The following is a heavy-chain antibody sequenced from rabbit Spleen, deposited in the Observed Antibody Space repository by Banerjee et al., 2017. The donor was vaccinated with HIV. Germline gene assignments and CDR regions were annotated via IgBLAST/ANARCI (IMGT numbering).Heavy chain of an antibody. D-gene: IGHD1-1*01. CDR2: INTITGKT. V-gene: IGHV1S45*01. J-gene: IGHJ6*01. CDR3: ARDLPDIIGWNFGF. Sequence: QEQLVESGGGLVQPEGSLTLTCTASRFSFTDKDVMCWVRQAPGKGLEWIGCINTITGKTVYATWAKVRFTISRASSTTVFLEMTSLTAADTATYFCARDLPDIIGWNFGFWGPGTLVTVS. CDR1: RFSFTDKDV.